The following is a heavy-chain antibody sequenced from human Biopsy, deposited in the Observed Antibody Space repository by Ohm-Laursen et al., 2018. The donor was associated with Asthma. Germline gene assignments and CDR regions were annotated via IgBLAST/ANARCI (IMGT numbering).Heavy chain of an antibody. J-gene: IGHJ6*02. CDR3: ARGGLGYCSSTSCYQNYYYGMDV. CDR2: ISGSGGST. V-gene: IGHV3-23*01. Sequence: SLRLSCAASGFTFSSYAMSWVRQAPGKGLEWVSAISGSGGSTYYADSVKGRFTISRDNSKNTLYLQMNSLRAEDTAVYYCARGGLGYCSSTSCYQNYYYGMDVWGQGTTVTVSS. D-gene: IGHD2-2*01. CDR1: GFTFSSYA.